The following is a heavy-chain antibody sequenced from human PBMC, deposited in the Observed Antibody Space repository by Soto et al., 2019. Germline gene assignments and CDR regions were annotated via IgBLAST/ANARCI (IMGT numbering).Heavy chain of an antibody. CDR3: ATGSVAPVLGYFQH. D-gene: IGHD2-8*02. V-gene: IGHV3-15*01. Sequence: GGSLRLSCAASGFTFGDAWMSWVRQDPGKGLEWGGRIKSNSDGGTTDYAAPVKGRFTISRDDSKNTLYLQMNSLKSEDTAVYYCATGSVAPVLGYFQHWGQGTLVTVSS. CDR1: GFTFGDAW. J-gene: IGHJ1*01. CDR2: IKSNSDGGTT.